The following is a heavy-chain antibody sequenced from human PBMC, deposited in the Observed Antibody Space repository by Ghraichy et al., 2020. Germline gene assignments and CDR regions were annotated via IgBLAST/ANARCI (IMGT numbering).Heavy chain of an antibody. Sequence: GGSLRLSCAASAFTFVGYTMSWVRQAPGEALEWVSAVSGSGISSYYADSVKGRFTVSRDNSKNTLYLQMNSLRADDTAVYYCAKDRGGAFDYGGQGTLVPVSS. J-gene: IGHJ4*02. CDR1: AFTFVGYT. D-gene: IGHD3-16*01. CDR2: VSGSGISS. CDR3: AKDRGGAFDY. V-gene: IGHV3-23*01.